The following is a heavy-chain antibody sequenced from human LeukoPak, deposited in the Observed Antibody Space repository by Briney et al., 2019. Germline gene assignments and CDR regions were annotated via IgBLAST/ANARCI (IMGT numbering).Heavy chain of an antibody. J-gene: IGHJ4*02. V-gene: IGHV4-59*05. CDR1: GGSISSYY. CDR2: IYYSGST. Sequence: SETLSLTCTVSGGSISSYYWSWIRQPPGKGLEWIGSIYYSGSTYYNPSLKSRVTISVDTSKNQFSLKLSSVTAADTAVYYCARHLRITFGGVIVPFDYWGQGTLVTVSS. D-gene: IGHD3-16*02. CDR3: ARHLRITFGGVIVPFDY.